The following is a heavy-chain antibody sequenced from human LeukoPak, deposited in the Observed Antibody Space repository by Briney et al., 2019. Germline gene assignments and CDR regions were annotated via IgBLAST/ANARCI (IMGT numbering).Heavy chain of an antibody. CDR1: GFTFDDYG. D-gene: IGHD4-23*01. Sequence: PGGSLRLSCAASGFTFDDYGMSWVRQAPGKGLEWVSVISGTGDTTYYADSVKGRFTISRDNSKNTLYLQMNSLRAEDTAVYYCATPDRGYGGIFDYWGQGTLVTVSS. V-gene: IGHV3-23*01. J-gene: IGHJ4*02. CDR2: ISGTGDTT. CDR3: ATPDRGYGGIFDY.